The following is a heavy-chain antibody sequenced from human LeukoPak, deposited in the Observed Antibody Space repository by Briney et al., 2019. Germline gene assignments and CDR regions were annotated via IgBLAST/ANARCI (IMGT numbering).Heavy chain of an antibody. D-gene: IGHD6-19*01. Sequence: PGGSLRLSCAASGFTFSIYWMSWVRQAPGKGLEWAANIKQDESEKYFVDSVKGRFTISRDNAKNSLYLQMNSLRAEDTAVYYCARVGSGRSGDYWGQGTLVTVSS. J-gene: IGHJ4*02. CDR2: IKQDESEK. CDR1: GFTFSIYW. CDR3: ARVGSGRSGDY. V-gene: IGHV3-7*05.